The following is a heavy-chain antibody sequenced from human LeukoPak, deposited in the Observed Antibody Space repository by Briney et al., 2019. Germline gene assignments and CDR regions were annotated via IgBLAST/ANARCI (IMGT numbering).Heavy chain of an antibody. CDR3: ARVRDDFWSGYYYFDY. CDR2: INPNSGGT. D-gene: IGHD3-3*01. J-gene: IGHJ4*02. CDR1: GYTFTGYY. V-gene: IGHV1-2*02. Sequence: ASVKVSCKASGYTFTGYYMHWMRQAPGQGLEWMGWINPNSGGTNYAQKFQGRVTMTRDTSISTAYMELSRLRSDDTAVYYCARVRDDFWSGYYYFDYWGQGTLVTVSS.